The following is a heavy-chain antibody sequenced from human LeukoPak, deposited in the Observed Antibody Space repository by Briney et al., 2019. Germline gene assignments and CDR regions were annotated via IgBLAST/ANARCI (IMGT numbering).Heavy chain of an antibody. J-gene: IGHJ4*02. CDR3: AKEGAGYTNPYYFDY. Sequence: GGSLRLSCAASGFTFSTYAMSWVRQAPGKGLEWVSTISGSGANTYYADSVRGRFTISRDNSKNALYLHMNSLRAEDTAVYYCAKEGAGYTNPYYFDYWGQGTLVTVSS. V-gene: IGHV3-23*01. CDR2: ISGSGANT. CDR1: GFTFSTYA. D-gene: IGHD3-16*02.